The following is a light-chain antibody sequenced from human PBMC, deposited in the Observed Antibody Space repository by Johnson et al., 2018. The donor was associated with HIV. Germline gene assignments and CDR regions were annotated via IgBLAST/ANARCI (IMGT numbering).Light chain of an antibody. CDR1: SSNIGNNY. V-gene: IGLV1-51*01. CDR3: GKWDRSLRAGV. CDR2: DNN. Sequence: HSVLTQPPSVSAAPGQKVTISCSGSSSNIGNNYVSWYQQLPGTAPKLLIYDNNKRPSGIPDRFPGSKSGTSATLGITGLQTGAEADYYCGKWDRSLRAGVFGTGTKVTVL. J-gene: IGLJ1*01.